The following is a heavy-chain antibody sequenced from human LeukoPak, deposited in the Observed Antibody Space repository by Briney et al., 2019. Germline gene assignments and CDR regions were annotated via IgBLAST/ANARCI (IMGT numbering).Heavy chain of an antibody. CDR1: GFTFSDYE. J-gene: IGHJ4*02. V-gene: IGHV3-48*03. D-gene: IGHD3-22*01. CDR2: IGRSGSAI. CDR3: ARSTYYYDSSGYLYPSFFDY. Sequence: GGSLRLSCAASGFTFSDYEMNWVRQAPGKGLEWLSYIGRSGSAIHYADSVKGRFTISRDNAENSLYLQMNSLRAEDTAVYYCARSTYYYDSSGYLYPSFFDYWGQGNLVTVSP.